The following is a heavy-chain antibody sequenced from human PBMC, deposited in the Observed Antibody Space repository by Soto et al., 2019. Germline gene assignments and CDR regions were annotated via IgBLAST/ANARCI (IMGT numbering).Heavy chain of an antibody. CDR3: AREVQVHTPSFVY. D-gene: IGHD3-10*01. Sequence: QVQLVQSGAEMKKPGSSVKVSCQSSGGTFNTYAMNWVRQAPGQGPEWMGDISPMFGAANYAPKFQGRVIITADESTGTSYMQLSSLTSEATSLYFCAREVQVHTPSFVYWGQGTLVNVSS. CDR1: GGTFNTYA. CDR2: ISPMFGAA. J-gene: IGHJ4*02. V-gene: IGHV1-69*19.